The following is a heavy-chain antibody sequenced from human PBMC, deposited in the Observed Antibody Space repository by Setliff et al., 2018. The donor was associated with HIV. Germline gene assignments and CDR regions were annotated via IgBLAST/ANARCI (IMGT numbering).Heavy chain of an antibody. Sequence: KTSETLSLTCGVYGGSLSGYHWSWIRLPPGKGLEWIGEINYSGSTNYSPSLTSRVIISVDTSKNQFSVKLNSVTAADTAMYYCASRIYYYDESRVLREEGFVPWGQGTLVTVSS. CDR2: INYSGST. D-gene: IGHD3-22*01. J-gene: IGHJ5*02. CDR3: ASRIYYYDESRVLREEGFVP. V-gene: IGHV4-34*01. CDR1: GGSLSGYH.